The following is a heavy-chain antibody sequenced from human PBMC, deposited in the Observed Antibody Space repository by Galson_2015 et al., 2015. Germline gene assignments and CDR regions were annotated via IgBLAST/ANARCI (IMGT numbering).Heavy chain of an antibody. CDR1: DDSYSSYK. D-gene: IGHD3-10*01. J-gene: IGHJ4*02. V-gene: IGHV4-59*01. Sequence: ETLSLTCTVSDDSYSSYKWSWIRQPPGKALEWIGYISHTWGSNYNPSLKSRVTISLDTSNNQLSLRLGSVTAADTAIYYCAREWSGFDYWGQGTLVTVSS. CDR2: ISHTWGS. CDR3: AREWSGFDY.